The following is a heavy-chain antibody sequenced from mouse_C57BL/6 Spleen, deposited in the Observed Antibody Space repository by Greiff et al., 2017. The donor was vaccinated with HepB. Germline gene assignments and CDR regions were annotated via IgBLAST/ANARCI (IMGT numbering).Heavy chain of an antibody. D-gene: IGHD2-5*01. V-gene: IGHV5-6*01. CDR1: GFTFSSYG. Sequence: EVMLVESGGDLVKPGGSLKLSCAASGFTFSSYGMSWVRQTPDKRLEWVATISSGGSYTDYPDSVKGRFTISRDNAKNTLYLQMSSLKSEDTAMYYCARQGYSNSPFFAYWGQGTLVTVSA. CDR3: ARQGYSNSPFFAY. CDR2: ISSGGSYT. J-gene: IGHJ3*01.